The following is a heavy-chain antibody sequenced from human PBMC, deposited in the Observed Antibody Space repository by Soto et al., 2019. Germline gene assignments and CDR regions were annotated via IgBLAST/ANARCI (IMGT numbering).Heavy chain of an antibody. D-gene: IGHD2-2*01. Sequence: ASVKVSCKASGYTFTGYYMHWVRQAPGQGLEWMALINPTSGGTNYAQKFQGRVTMTWDTSISTAYMELSRLTSDDTAIYYCARGYCSSIGCSHYFHYWGKGTLVTVSS. J-gene: IGHJ4*02. V-gene: IGHV1-2*02. CDR1: GYTFTGYY. CDR3: ARGYCSSIGCSHYFHY. CDR2: INPTSGGT.